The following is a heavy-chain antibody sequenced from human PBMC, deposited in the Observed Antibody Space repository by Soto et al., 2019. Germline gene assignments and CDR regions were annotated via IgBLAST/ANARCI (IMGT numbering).Heavy chain of an antibody. CDR3: ARTYYAILTSYSSNPFDY. CDR1: GYTFTSYG. J-gene: IGHJ4*02. V-gene: IGHV1-3*01. D-gene: IGHD3-9*01. CDR2: INAGNGKT. Sequence: ASVKVSCKASGYTFTSYGMHWVRQAPGQRLEWMGWINAGNGKTKYSQKFQGRVTITRDTSANTAYMELSSLRSEDTAVYYCARTYYAILTSYSSNPFDYWGQGTLVAVSS.